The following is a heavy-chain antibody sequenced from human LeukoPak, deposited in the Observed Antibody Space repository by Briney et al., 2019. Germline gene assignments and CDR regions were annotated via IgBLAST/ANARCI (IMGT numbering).Heavy chain of an antibody. V-gene: IGHV3-23*01. Sequence: GRSLRLSCAASGFTFSTYPMHWVRQAPGKGLEWVSAISGSGGSTYYADSVKGRFTISRDNSKNTLYLQMNSLRAEDTAVYYCAKDRSREGDIVVVDYWGQGTLVTVSS. J-gene: IGHJ4*02. CDR2: ISGSGGST. D-gene: IGHD2-2*01. CDR3: AKDRSREGDIVVVDY. CDR1: GFTFSTYP.